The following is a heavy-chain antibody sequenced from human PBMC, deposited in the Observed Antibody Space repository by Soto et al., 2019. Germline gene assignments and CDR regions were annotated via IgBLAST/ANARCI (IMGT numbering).Heavy chain of an antibody. CDR2: IWYDGTNK. J-gene: IGHJ6*03. CDR1: GFNFSTSG. Sequence: QVQLVESGGGVVQPGRSLRLSCAASGFNFSTSGMHWVRQAPGKGLEWVAVIWYDGTNKYYADSVKGRFTISRDNSKNTLYLQMTSLRAEDKAVYYCTGAEASEASLGARYYYYYYMDVWGKGTTVAVSS. V-gene: IGHV3-33*01. CDR3: TGAEASEASLGARYYYYYYMDV. D-gene: IGHD6-6*01.